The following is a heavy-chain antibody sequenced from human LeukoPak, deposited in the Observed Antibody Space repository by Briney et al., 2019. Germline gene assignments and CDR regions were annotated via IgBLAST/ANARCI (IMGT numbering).Heavy chain of an antibody. D-gene: IGHD3-3*01. Sequence: GGSLTLLCAVSGLTLSSYLMLWVRQAPGRGRVCVANINQDGNEIYHVASVKGRFTISRDNAKNSLYLEMDSLRAEDTAVYYCARAQGGYFTRYFDYWGQGTLVTVSS. CDR1: GLTLSSYL. CDR3: ARAQGGYFTRYFDY. CDR2: INQDGNEI. V-gene: IGHV3-7*05. J-gene: IGHJ4*02.